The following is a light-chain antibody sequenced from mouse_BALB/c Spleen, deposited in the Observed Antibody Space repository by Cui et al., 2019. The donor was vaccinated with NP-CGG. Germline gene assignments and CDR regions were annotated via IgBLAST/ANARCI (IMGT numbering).Light chain of an antibody. J-gene: IGLJ1*01. V-gene: IGLV1*01. CDR2: GTK. CDR1: TGAVTTSNY. Sequence: QAVVTQESALTPSPGETVTLTCRSSTGAVTTSNYTNWVQEKPDHLFTGLIDGTKNRAPGVPARFSGSLIGDKAALTITGAQTEDEAIYFCALWYSNHWVFGGGTKLTVL. CDR3: ALWYSNHWV.